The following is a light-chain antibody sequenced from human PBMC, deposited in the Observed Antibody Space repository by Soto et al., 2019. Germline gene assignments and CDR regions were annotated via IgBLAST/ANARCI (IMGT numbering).Light chain of an antibody. CDR2: EVS. CDR3: HSYTSSSTHYV. V-gene: IGLV2-14*01. J-gene: IGLJ1*01. CDR1: SSDVGGYNC. Sequence: QSVLTQPASVSGSPGQSITISCTGTSSDVGGYNCVSWYQQHPGKAPKLMIYEVSNRPSGVSDRFSGSKSGNTASLTISGLQAEDEADYYCHSYTSSSTHYVFGSGTKVTVL.